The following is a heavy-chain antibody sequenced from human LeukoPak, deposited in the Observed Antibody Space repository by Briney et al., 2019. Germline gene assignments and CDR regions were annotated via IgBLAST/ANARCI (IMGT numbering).Heavy chain of an antibody. CDR3: ARDGAGCSGGSCYSHYGMDV. V-gene: IGHV3-21*01. CDR1: KFTFSTYS. D-gene: IGHD2-15*01. Sequence: GGSLRLSCAASKFTFSTYSMNWVRQAPGKGLQWVSSISSSSTYIYYADSVKGRFTISRDNAKNSLYLQMNSLRAEDTAVYYCARDGAGCSGGSCYSHYGMDVWGQGTTVTVSS. J-gene: IGHJ6*02. CDR2: ISSSSTYI.